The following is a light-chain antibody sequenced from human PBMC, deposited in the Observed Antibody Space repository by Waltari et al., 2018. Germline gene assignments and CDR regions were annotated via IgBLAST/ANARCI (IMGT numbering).Light chain of an antibody. Sequence: SYELTQPPSVSVSPGQTARITCSGDALPKQYTYWYQQKPGQAPALVIFKDTERPSRIPERFSGSSSGATVTLTISGVQAEDEADYYCQSADTIATYVLFGGGTKLTVL. CDR1: ALPKQY. CDR3: QSADTIATYVL. V-gene: IGLV3-25*03. CDR2: KDT. J-gene: IGLJ2*01.